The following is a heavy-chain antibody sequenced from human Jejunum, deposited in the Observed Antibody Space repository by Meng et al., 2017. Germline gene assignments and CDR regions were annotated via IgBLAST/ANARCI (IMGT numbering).Heavy chain of an antibody. J-gene: IGHJ2*01. CDR2: IDNSGST. Sequence: QVQSHVSGPVLVRPSETLPRMCTVSRVSVHIRTYYWSWIRQPPGKGLEWIAYIDNSGSTNYNPSLKSRVIISVDTSKNQFYLQMSSLTAADTAVYYCARAAAGTGFGYFDLWGRSTLVTVSS. CDR1: RVSVHIRTYY. D-gene: IGHD2-2*03. V-gene: IGHV4-61*01. CDR3: ARAAAGTGFGYFDL.